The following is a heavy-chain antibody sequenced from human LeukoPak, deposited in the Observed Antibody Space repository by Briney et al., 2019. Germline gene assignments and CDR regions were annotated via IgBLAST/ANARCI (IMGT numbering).Heavy chain of an antibody. CDR2: ISSSGSTI. Sequence: GGSLRLSCAASGFTFRSYEMNWVRQAPGKGLEWVSYISSSGSTIYYADSVKGRFTISRDNAKNSLYLQMNSLRAEDTAVYYCAIIVVVTAERNDAFDIWGQGTMVTVSS. CDR3: AIIVVVTAERNDAFDI. CDR1: GFTFRSYE. J-gene: IGHJ3*02. V-gene: IGHV3-48*03. D-gene: IGHD2-21*02.